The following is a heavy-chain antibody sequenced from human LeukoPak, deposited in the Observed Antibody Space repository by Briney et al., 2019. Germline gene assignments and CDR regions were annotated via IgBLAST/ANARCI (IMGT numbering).Heavy chain of an antibody. CDR3: ARVTGYMIEDYFDY. Sequence: GGSLRLSCAASGFTFSSYGMHWVRQAPGKGLEWVAFIRYDGSNKYYADSVKGRFTISRDNSKNTLYLQMNRLRAEDTAVYYCARVTGYMIEDYFDYWGQGTLVTVSS. CDR1: GFTFSSYG. V-gene: IGHV3-30*02. D-gene: IGHD3-22*01. J-gene: IGHJ4*02. CDR2: IRYDGSNK.